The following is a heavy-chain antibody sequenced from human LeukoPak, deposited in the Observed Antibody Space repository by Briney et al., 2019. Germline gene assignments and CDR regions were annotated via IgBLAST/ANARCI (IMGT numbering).Heavy chain of an antibody. Sequence: GGSLRLSCAASGFTFSSYAMHWVRQAPGKGLEYVSAISSNGGSTYYADSVKGRFTISRDNSKNTLHLQMNSLRAEDTAVYYCARAHLRFLEWLSDYWGQGTLVTVSS. J-gene: IGHJ4*02. V-gene: IGHV3-64*04. CDR2: ISSNGGST. D-gene: IGHD3-3*01. CDR1: GFTFSSYA. CDR3: ARAHLRFLEWLSDY.